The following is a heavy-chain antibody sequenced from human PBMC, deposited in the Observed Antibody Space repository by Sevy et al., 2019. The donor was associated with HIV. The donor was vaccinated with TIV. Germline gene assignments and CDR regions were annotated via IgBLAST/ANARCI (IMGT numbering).Heavy chain of an antibody. CDR3: ARGKHISDYSGSFDY. CDR1: GLTVSSNF. J-gene: IGHJ4*02. CDR2: IYIGGST. D-gene: IGHD2-21*01. V-gene: IGHV3-53*01. Sequence: GGSLRLSCAASGLTVSSNFMSWVRQAPGKGLEWVSVIYIGGSTYYAHSVKGRFTISRDNSKNTLYLQMNSLRAEDTAVYFCARGKHISDYSGSFDYWGQGTLVTVSS.